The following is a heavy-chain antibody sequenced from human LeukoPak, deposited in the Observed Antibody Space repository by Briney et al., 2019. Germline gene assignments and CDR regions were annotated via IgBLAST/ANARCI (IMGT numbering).Heavy chain of an antibody. J-gene: IGHJ4*02. CDR2: MNPNSGNT. Sequence: GASVKVSCKASGYTFTSYDINWVRQATGQGLEWMGWMNPNSGNTGYAQKFQGRVTMTRNTSISTAYMELRSLRSDDTAVYYCAREAYNWNYLGYFDYWGQGTLVTVSS. V-gene: IGHV1-8*01. D-gene: IGHD1-7*01. CDR1: GYTFTSYD. CDR3: AREAYNWNYLGYFDY.